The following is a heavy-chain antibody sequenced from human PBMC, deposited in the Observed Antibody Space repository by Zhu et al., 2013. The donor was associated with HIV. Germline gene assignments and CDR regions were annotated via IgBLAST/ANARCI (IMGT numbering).Heavy chain of an antibody. Sequence: QVQLVQSGAEVKKPGASVKVSCKASGYTFTSYDINWVRQATGQGLEWMGWMNPNSGNTGYAQKFQGRVTMTRNTSISTAYMELSSLRSEDTAVYYCARGLLSSGWTGLYYYGMDVWGQGTTVTVSS. D-gene: IGHD6-19*01. V-gene: IGHV1-8*01. CDR2: MNPNSGNT. J-gene: IGHJ6*02. CDR1: GYTFTSYD. CDR3: ARGLLSSGWTGLYYYGMDV.